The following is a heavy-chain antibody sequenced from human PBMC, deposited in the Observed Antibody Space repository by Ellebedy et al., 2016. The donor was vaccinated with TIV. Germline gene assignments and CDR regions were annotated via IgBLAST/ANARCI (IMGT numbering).Heavy chain of an antibody. CDR2: LTFDGKNT. Sequence: PGGSLRLSCVVSGFTITAHGMTWVRQAPGKGLEWVSSLTFDGKNTFYANSVKGRFTISRDSSKNTLYLQLNSLTPEDTALYYCARGSFAPDYWGRGTLVTVSS. CDR3: ARGSFAPDY. D-gene: IGHD2-15*01. CDR1: GFTITAHG. J-gene: IGHJ4*02. V-gene: IGHV3-23*01.